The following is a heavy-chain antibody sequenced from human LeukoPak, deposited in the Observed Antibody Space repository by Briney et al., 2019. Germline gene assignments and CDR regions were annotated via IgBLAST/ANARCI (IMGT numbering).Heavy chain of an antibody. CDR1: GFTFSGYG. CDR3: ARGFDSNLDYYYYMDV. J-gene: IGHJ6*03. CDR2: ISSDGSNR. Sequence: GGSLRLSCAASGFTFSGYGMHWVRQAPDKGLEWVALISSDGSNRIYADSVKGRFSISRDNSKNTLYLQVNSLRTEDTAVYFCARGFDSNLDYYYYMDVWGKGTTVTVSS. D-gene: IGHD2-21*01. V-gene: IGHV3-30*03.